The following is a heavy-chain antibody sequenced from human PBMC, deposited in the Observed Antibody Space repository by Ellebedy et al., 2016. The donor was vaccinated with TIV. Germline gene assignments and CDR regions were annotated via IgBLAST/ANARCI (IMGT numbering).Heavy chain of an antibody. CDR1: GGSISSSY. D-gene: IGHD2/OR15-2a*01. V-gene: IGHV4-59*13. Sequence: MPSETLSLTCTVSGGSISSSYWSRIRQPPGKGLEWIGSIYNSGTTHYNPSLKSRVTISIDTSKNQLSLKLSSVTAADTAVYYCARGSSMTVTCFQHWGQGALVTVSS. CDR2: IYNSGTT. J-gene: IGHJ1*01. CDR3: ARGSSMTVTCFQH.